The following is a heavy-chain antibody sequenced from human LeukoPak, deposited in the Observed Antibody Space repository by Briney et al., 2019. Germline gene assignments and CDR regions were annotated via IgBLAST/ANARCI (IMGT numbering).Heavy chain of an antibody. Sequence: GGSLRLSCAASGFTFSSYAMSWVRQAPGKGLEWVSYISSSSSTIYYADSVKGRFTISRDNAKNSLYLQMNSLRAEDTAVYYCARDPSSWYYYYMDVWGKGTTVTVSS. D-gene: IGHD6-13*01. CDR1: GFTFSSYA. CDR2: ISSSSSTI. J-gene: IGHJ6*03. V-gene: IGHV3-48*01. CDR3: ARDPSSWYYYYMDV.